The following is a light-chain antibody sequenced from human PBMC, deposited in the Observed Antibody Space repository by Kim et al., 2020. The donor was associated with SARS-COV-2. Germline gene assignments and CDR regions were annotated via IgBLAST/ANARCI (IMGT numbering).Light chain of an antibody. J-gene: IGKJ1*01. CDR1: QSISSY. CDR3: QQYKTPPWT. Sequence: DIQMTQSPSTLSASVGDRVIITCRASQSISSYLAWYQQKPGKAPELLIYKTSILESGVSARFSGSGSGTEFTLTISSLQPDDFAVFYCQQYKTPPWTFGQGTKVDI. V-gene: IGKV1-5*03. CDR2: KTS.